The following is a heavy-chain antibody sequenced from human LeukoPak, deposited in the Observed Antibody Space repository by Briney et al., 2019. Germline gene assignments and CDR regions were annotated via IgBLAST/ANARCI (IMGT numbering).Heavy chain of an antibody. CDR1: GYSISSGFY. CDR3: ARVAPQRYSYGPPLDY. D-gene: IGHD5-18*01. V-gene: IGHV4-38-2*02. Sequence: NPSETLSLTCSVSGYSISSGFYWGWIRQPPGKGLEWIGSIYSSGRTYYNPSLKSRVTISVDTSKNQVSLKLRSVTAADTAVYYCARVAPQRYSYGPPLDYWGQGTLVTVSS. J-gene: IGHJ4*02. CDR2: IYSSGRT.